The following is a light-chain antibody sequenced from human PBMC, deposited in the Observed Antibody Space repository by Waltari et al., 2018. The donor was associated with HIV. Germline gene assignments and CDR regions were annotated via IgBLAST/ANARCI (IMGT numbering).Light chain of an antibody. CDR2: AAS. V-gene: IGKV1-39*01. CDR3: QQSYSYPPT. Sequence: DIQMTQSPSSLSASVGDRVTITCRASQTISSYLNWYQHRPGQPPRLLIYAASTLQSGAPSRFTGSGSGTDFTLTISGLQPEDFAIYYCQQSYSYPPTFGQGTKL. J-gene: IGKJ2*01. CDR1: QTISSY.